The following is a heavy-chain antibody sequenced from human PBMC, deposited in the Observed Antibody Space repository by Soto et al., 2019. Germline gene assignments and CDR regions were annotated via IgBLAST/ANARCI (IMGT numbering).Heavy chain of an antibody. CDR3: AMMALNYYGMDV. V-gene: IGHV1-69*13. CDR1: GGTFSSYA. CDR2: IIPIFGTA. Sequence: GASVKVSCKASGGTFSSYAISWVRQAPGQGLEWMGGIIPIFGTANYAQKFQGRVTITADESTSTAYMELSSLRSEDTAVYYCAMMALNYYGMDVWGQGTTVTVS. J-gene: IGHJ6*02.